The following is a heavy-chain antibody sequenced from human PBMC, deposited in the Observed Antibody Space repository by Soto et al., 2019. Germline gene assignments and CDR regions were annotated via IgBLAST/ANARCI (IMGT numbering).Heavy chain of an antibody. V-gene: IGHV4-30-4*01. CDR2: IYYSGST. D-gene: IGHD1-26*01. J-gene: IGHJ4*02. CDR1: GGSISSGDYY. CDR3: ARVPSRSGFVDY. Sequence: SETLSLTCTVSGGSISSGDYYWSWIRRPPGKGLEWIGYIYYSGSTYYNPSLKSRVTISVDTSKNQFSLKLSSVTAADTAVYYCARVPSRSGFVDYWGQGTLVTVSS.